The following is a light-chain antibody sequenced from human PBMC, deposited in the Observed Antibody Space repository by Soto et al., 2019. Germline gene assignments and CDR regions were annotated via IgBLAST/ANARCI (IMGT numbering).Light chain of an antibody. CDR3: QQTYNLPRT. Sequence: DIQMTQSPSSLSASIGDRVTITCRASLAIGDSLSWFQQKAGKPPTLLIYGTSALQHGVPPRFSGSGSGTDFTLTISRLQHEDVATYYCQQTYNLPRTFGQGTKVDLK. J-gene: IGKJ1*01. CDR2: GTS. V-gene: IGKV1-39*01. CDR1: LAIGDS.